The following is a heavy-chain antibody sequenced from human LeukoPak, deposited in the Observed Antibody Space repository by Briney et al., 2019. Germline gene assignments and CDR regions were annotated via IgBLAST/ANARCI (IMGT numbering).Heavy chain of an antibody. D-gene: IGHD3-10*01. CDR2: ISGGGGST. CDR3: AKDRYYASGSSYGNAFDI. Sequence: GGSLRLSCAASGFTFSSYAMSWVRQAPGKGLEWVSAISGGGGSTYYADSGKGRFTISRDNSKNTLYLQMDSLRAEDTAVYYCAKDRYYASGSSYGNAFDIWGQGTMVTVSS. CDR1: GFTFSSYA. V-gene: IGHV3-23*01. J-gene: IGHJ3*02.